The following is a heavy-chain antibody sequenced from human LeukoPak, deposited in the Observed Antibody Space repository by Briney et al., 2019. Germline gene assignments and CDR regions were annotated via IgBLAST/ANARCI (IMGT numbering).Heavy chain of an antibody. CDR2: ISSGSYI. CDR3: ARGPGSTLSGYGMDV. V-gene: IGHV3-21*01. J-gene: IGHJ6*02. CDR1: GFTFSTFG. D-gene: IGHD2-15*01. Sequence: GGSLRLSCAASGFTFSTFGMIWVRQAPGKGLEWVSSISSGSYIYYADAVKARFTISRDNARNSLYLQMNSLRADDTAVYYCARGPGSTLSGYGMDVWGQGTTVTVSS.